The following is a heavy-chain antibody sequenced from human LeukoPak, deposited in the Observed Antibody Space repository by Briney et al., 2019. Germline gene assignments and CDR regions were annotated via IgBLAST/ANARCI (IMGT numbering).Heavy chain of an antibody. CDR1: GFTFSNHA. CDR3: AKDRDYGDYRPTFDF. J-gene: IGHJ4*02. CDR2: ISGSGGST. Sequence: GGSLRLSCAASGFTFSNHAMTWVRQAPGKGLEWVSSISGSGGSTYYADSVKGRFTLSRDNSKNTLFLQVNSLRAEDTAVYYCAKDRDYGDYRPTFDFWGQGTLVTVSS. V-gene: IGHV3-23*01. D-gene: IGHD4-17*01.